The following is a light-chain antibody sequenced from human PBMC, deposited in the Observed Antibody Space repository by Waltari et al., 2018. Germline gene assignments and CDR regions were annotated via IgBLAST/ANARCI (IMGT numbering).Light chain of an antibody. V-gene: IGLV3-19*01. J-gene: IGLJ2*01. Sequence: SSELTQDPAVSVALGQTVRITCQGDSLRTYYVSCFHQKPGQAPALVIYGKNNRPSGIPDRFSASSSGSTASLTIIGAQAEDEADYYCHSRDSSGDVVIGGGTKLTVV. CDR3: HSRDSSGDVV. CDR2: GKN. CDR1: SLRTYY.